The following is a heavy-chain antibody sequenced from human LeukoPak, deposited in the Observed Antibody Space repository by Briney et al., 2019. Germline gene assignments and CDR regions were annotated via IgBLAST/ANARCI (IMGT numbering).Heavy chain of an antibody. CDR3: AKGYCSSTSCYIDY. CDR1: GFTFSSYA. J-gene: IGHJ4*02. D-gene: IGHD2-2*02. Sequence: GGSLRLSCVASGFTFSSYAMSWVRQAPGKGLEWVSAISGSGGSTYYADSVKGRITISRHNSKNTLYLQMNSLRAEDTAVYYCAKGYCSSTSCYIDYWGQGTLVTVSS. CDR2: ISGSGGST. V-gene: IGHV3-23*01.